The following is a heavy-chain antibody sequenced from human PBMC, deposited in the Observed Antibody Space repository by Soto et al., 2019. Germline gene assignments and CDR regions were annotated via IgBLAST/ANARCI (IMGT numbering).Heavy chain of an antibody. D-gene: IGHD3-22*01. CDR2: ISYDGSNK. CDR1: GFTFSRYT. Sequence: GGSLRLSCAASGFTFSRYTIHWVRQAPGKGLEWAAVISYDGSNKYYADSVKGRFTISRDNSKNTLYLQMNSLRVEDTAVYYCARNYDSSGDYRDYWGQGTLVTVSS. J-gene: IGHJ4*02. V-gene: IGHV3-30-3*01. CDR3: ARNYDSSGDYRDY.